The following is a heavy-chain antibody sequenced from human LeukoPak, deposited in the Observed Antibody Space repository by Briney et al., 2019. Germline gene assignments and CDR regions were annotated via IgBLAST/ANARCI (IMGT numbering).Heavy chain of an antibody. V-gene: IGHV4-59*01. CDR3: ARSRYFDWSM. D-gene: IGHD3-9*01. J-gene: IGHJ4*02. Sequence: SETLSLTCTVSGGSISSYYWSWIRQPPGKGLEWIGYIYYSGGTNYNPSLKSRVTISVDTSKNRFSLKLSSVTAADTAVYYCARSRYFDWSMWGQGTLVTVSS. CDR2: IYYSGGT. CDR1: GGSISSYY.